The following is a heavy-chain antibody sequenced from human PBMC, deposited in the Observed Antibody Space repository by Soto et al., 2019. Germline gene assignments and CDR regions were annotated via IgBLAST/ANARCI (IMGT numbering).Heavy chain of an antibody. V-gene: IGHV1-69*12. Sequence: QVQLVQSGAEVKKPGSSVKVSCKASGGTFSSYAISWVRQAPGQGLEWMGGIIPIFGTANYAQKFQGRVTLTADEATSTAYRELSSLRAEDTAVYYWARDFIGTTVTTGNYGMDVWGQGTTVTVSS. CDR1: GGTFSSYA. D-gene: IGHD4-17*01. CDR3: ARDFIGTTVTTGNYGMDV. CDR2: IIPIFGTA. J-gene: IGHJ6*02.